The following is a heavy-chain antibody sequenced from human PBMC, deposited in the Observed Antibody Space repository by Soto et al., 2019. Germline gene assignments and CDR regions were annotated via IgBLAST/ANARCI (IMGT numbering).Heavy chain of an antibody. V-gene: IGHV4-31*03. CDR2: IYYSGST. D-gene: IGHD6-6*01. Sequence: QVQLQESGPGLVKPSQTLSLTCTVSGGSISSGGYYWSWIRQHPGKGLEWLGYIYYSGSTYYNPSLKSRVTISLDTSKNQFSLKLSSVTAADTAVYYCARGGSIAARPFDYWGQGTLVTVSS. J-gene: IGHJ4*02. CDR3: ARGGSIAARPFDY. CDR1: GGSISSGGYY.